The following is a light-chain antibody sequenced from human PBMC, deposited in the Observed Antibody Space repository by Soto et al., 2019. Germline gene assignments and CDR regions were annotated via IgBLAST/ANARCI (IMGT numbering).Light chain of an antibody. CDR3: QQYGSSRWT. V-gene: IGKV3-20*01. CDR1: QSVSSSY. CDR2: AAS. J-gene: IGKJ1*01. Sequence: EVVLTQSPGTLSLSPGERTTLSCRASQSVSSSYLAWYQQKPGQAPRLLIYAASSRATGIPDRFSGSGSGTDFTLTITRLEPEDVAVYYCQQYGSSRWTLGQGTKVEIK.